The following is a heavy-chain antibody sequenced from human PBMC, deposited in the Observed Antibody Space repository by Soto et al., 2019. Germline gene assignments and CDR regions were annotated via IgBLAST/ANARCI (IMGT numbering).Heavy chain of an antibody. CDR3: ARGLYDWGEGPCDY. D-gene: IGHD3-16*01. V-gene: IGHV4-34*01. CDR2: INHSGST. J-gene: IGHJ4*02. CDR1: GGSFSGYY. Sequence: PSETLSLTCAVYGGSFSGYYWSWIRQPPGKGLEWIGEINHSGSTNYNPSLKSRVTISVDTSKNQFSLKLSSVTAADTAVYYCARGLYDWGEGPCDYWGREPWSPSPQ.